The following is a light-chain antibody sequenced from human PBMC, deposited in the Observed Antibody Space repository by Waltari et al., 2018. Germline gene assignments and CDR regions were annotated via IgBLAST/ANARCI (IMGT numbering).Light chain of an antibody. J-gene: IGKJ5*01. CDR2: NAS. Sequence: EIVLTQSPATLSLSPGQRGTLSCRASQSVGGNLAWYQQKPGQAPRLLIYNASNRATGIPARFSGSESGTDFTLTIRSLEPEDFAVYYCQQRRTWPSITFGQGTRLDI. CDR3: QQRRTWPSIT. V-gene: IGKV3-11*01. CDR1: QSVGGN.